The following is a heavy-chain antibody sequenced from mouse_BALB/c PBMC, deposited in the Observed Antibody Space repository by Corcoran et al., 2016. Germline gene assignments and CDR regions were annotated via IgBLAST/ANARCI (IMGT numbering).Heavy chain of an antibody. D-gene: IGHD2-4*01. Sequence: DVQLQESGPGLVKPSQSLSLTCSVTGYSITSGYYWNWIRQFPGNKLEWMGYISYDGSNNYNPSLKNRISSTHDTSKNQFFLKLNSVTTEDTATYYCARDYDYMDYWGQGTSVTVSS. CDR1: GYSITSGYY. V-gene: IGHV3-6*02. CDR3: ARDYDYMDY. J-gene: IGHJ4*01. CDR2: ISYDGSN.